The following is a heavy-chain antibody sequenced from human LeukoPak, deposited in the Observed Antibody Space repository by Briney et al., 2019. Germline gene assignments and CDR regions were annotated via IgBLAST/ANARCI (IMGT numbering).Heavy chain of an antibody. CDR2: IRCVGSNK. D-gene: IGHD2/OR15-2a*01. CDR1: GFTLSSYG. V-gene: IGHV3-30*02. CDR3: ASSTSYYYYYGMDV. J-gene: IGHJ6*02. Sequence: GGSLRLSCAASGFTLSSYGMHWVRQAPGKGLEWVAFIRCVGSNKYYADSVKGRFTISRDNSKNTLYLQMDSLRAEDTAVYYCASSTSYYYYYGMDVWGQGTTVTVSS.